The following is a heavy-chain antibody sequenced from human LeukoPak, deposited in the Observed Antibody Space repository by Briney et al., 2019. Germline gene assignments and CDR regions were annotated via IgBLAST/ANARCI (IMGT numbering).Heavy chain of an antibody. CDR1: GFTFSSYA. CDR2: ISSSSYI. V-gene: IGHV3-21*01. J-gene: IGHJ4*02. Sequence: PGGSLRLSCAASGFTFSSYAMSWVRQAPGKGLEWVSSISSSSYIYYADSVKGRFTISRDNAKNSLYLQMNSLRAEDTAVYYCASNNYYGSGSYTRGRDYWGQGTLVTVSS. D-gene: IGHD3-10*01. CDR3: ASNNYYGSGSYTRGRDY.